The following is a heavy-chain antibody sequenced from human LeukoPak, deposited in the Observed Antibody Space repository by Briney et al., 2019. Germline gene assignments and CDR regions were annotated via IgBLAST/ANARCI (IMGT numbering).Heavy chain of an antibody. CDR1: GGSISSSSYY. D-gene: IGHD3-22*01. J-gene: IGHJ4*02. Sequence: SETLSLTCTVSGGSISSSSYYWGWIRQPPGKGLEWIGSIYYSGTTYYNPSLKSRVTISVDTSKNQFSLKLTSVTAADTAVYYCARDVKSSGYSPTFDYWGQGTLVTVSS. CDR3: ARDVKSSGYSPTFDY. V-gene: IGHV4-39*02. CDR2: IYYSGTT.